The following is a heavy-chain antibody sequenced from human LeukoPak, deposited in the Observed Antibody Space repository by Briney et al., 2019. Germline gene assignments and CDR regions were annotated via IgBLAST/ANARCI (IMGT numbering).Heavy chain of an antibody. J-gene: IGHJ4*02. Sequence: GGSLRLSCAVSGITLSNYGMSWVRQTPGKGLEWVAGISDSGGRTNYADSVKGRGTISRDNPKNTLYLQMNSLRAEDTAVYFCAKRGVVIRVILVGFHKEAQYFDSWGQGALVTVSS. V-gene: IGHV3-23*01. CDR2: ISDSGGRT. CDR1: GITLSNYG. D-gene: IGHD3-22*01. CDR3: AKRGVVIRVILVGFHKEAQYFDS.